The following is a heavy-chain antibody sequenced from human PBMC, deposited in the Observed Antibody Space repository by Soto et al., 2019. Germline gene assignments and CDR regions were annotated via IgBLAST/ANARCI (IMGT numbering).Heavy chain of an antibody. D-gene: IGHD3-10*01. Sequence: GGSLRLSCAASGFTFSSYWMSWVRQAPGKGLEWVANIKQDGSEKYYVDSVKGRFTISRDNAKNSLYLQMNSLRAEHTAVYYCARDRFTMVRGVFDYWGQGTLVPVSS. J-gene: IGHJ4*02. CDR1: GFTFSSYW. V-gene: IGHV3-7*03. CDR2: IKQDGSEK. CDR3: ARDRFTMVRGVFDY.